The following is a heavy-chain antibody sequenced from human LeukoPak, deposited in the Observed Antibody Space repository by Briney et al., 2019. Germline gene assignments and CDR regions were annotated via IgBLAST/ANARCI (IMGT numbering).Heavy chain of an antibody. CDR2: ISSSSSYI. J-gene: IGHJ4*02. V-gene: IGHV3-21*01. CDR1: GFTFSSYS. Sequence: PGGSVRLSCAASGFTFSSYSMNWVLQAPGKGLEWVSSISSSSSYIYYADSVKGRFTISRDNAKNSLYLQMNSLRAEDTAVYYCARKTSYSYGDKFDYWGQGTLVTVSS. CDR3: ARKTSYSYGDKFDY. D-gene: IGHD5-18*01.